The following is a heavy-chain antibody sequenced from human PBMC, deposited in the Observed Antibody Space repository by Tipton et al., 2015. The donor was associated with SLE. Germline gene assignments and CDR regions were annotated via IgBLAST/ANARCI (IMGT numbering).Heavy chain of an antibody. Sequence: SLRLSCAASGFTFSSYAMHWVRQTPGKGLEWVAVISYDGSNKYYADSVKGRFTISRDNAKNSLYLQMNSLRAEDTAVYYCAREDGDYYGYGSGLGYWGQGTLVTVSS. CDR2: ISYDGSNK. CDR3: AREDGDYYGYGSGLGY. D-gene: IGHD3-10*01. CDR1: GFTFSSYA. J-gene: IGHJ4*02. V-gene: IGHV3-30-3*01.